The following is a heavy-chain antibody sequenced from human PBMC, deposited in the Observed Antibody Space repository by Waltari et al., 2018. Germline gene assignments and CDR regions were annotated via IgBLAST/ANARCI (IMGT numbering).Heavy chain of an antibody. CDR3: ARGAAGRPNYFFYYYHFDV. Sequence: QVQLAQSGAEVKKPGSSVKVSCEASGGTFSNTGISWVRQAPGHGLDWMGGIIPMFGTTHYAEKFQGRLTITADESTRTAYMELTSLTSDDTAVYFCARGAAGRPNYFFYYYHFDVWGQGTTVTVSS. CDR2: IIPMFGTT. D-gene: IGHD6-13*01. V-gene: IGHV1-69*01. CDR1: GGTFSNTG. J-gene: IGHJ6*02.